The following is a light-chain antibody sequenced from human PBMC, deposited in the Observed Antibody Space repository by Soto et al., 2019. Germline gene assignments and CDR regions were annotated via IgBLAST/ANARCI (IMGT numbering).Light chain of an antibody. CDR1: QSVDTNH. Sequence: EIVLTQSPGTLSLSPGERATLSCRASQSVDTNHLAWYQQKPGQAPRLLIYGASSRATGIPDRFSGSGSGTDFTLTISRLEPEEFAVFYCQYSDTSSITFGQGTRLEI. J-gene: IGKJ5*01. CDR3: QYSDTSSIT. V-gene: IGKV3-20*01. CDR2: GAS.